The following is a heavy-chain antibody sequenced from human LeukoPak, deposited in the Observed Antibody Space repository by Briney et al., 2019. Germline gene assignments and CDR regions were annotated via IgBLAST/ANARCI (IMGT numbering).Heavy chain of an antibody. J-gene: IGHJ3*02. V-gene: IGHV1-69*04. CDR2: IIPILGIA. CDR3: ARQKCTSTSCLTKNAFDI. Sequence: ASVKVSCKASGGTFSSYAISWVRQAPGQGLEWMGRIIPILGIANYAQKFQGRVTITADKSTSTAYMELSSLRSEDTAVYYCARQKCTSTSCLTKNAFDIWGQGTMVTVSS. CDR1: GGTFSSYA. D-gene: IGHD2-2*01.